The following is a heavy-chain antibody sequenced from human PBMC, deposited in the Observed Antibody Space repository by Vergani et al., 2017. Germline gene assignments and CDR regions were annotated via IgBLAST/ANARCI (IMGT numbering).Heavy chain of an antibody. CDR1: GYSITNYW. CDR2: IYAGDSDV. J-gene: IGHJ5*02. Sequence: EVQLVQSGAEVKKPGESLKISCQGSGYSITNYWIAWVRQRRGKGLEWMGIIYAGDSDVRYSPSFQGQVTMSVDKSLSTAYLQLSSLKASDTATYYCAKTHDFSSLYSSYNWFDPWGQGTQVTVSS. V-gene: IGHV5-51*03. CDR3: AKTHDFSSLYSSYNWFDP. D-gene: IGHD3-3*01.